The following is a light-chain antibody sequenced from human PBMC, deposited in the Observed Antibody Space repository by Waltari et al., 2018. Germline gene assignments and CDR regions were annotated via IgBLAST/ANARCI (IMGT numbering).Light chain of an antibody. V-gene: IGKV3-20*01. CDR2: GAS. CDR3: QHYLRLPAT. Sequence: EIVLTHSPGTLSLSPGDRATLSFRASQSVSRALAWYQQKPGHAPRLPIYGASNRDTGTPDRCSGRGSGPDFSIPISSLEPEDFAVYYCQHYLRLPATFGQGTKVEIK. J-gene: IGKJ1*01. CDR1: QSVSRA.